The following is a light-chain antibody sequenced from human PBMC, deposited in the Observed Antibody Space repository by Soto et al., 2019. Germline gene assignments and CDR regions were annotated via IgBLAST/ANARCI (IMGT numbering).Light chain of an antibody. V-gene: IGKV3-15*01. CDR2: GAS. Sequence: PGETAPLSCRASQGVSIDLAWYQQRPGQAPRLLIYGASTRATGIPARFRGSGSGTEFRLTISSLQSEDFATYYCQQYNTWHPKMAFGRGTK. CDR1: QGVSID. J-gene: IGKJ1*01. CDR3: QQYNTWHPKMA.